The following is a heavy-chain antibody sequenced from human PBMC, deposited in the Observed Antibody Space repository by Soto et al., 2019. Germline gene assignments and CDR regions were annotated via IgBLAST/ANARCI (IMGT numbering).Heavy chain of an antibody. D-gene: IGHD5-12*01. CDR3: ERGGYGSPLDFDY. Sequence: XEALSLPVSVSCGSIASYYWTWIRQPPGKGLEWIGYISYGGSTNYNPSLERRVTISVDMSKIQFSLRLTTVTTADTAVYYCERGGYGSPLDFDYWGQGTLVTVSS. CDR2: ISYGGST. V-gene: IGHV4-59*01. CDR1: CGSIASYY. J-gene: IGHJ4*02.